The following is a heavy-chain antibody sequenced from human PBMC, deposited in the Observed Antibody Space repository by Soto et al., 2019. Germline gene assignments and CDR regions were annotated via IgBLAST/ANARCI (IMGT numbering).Heavy chain of an antibody. Sequence: QITLKESGPTLVKPTQTLTLTCTVSGFSLSTGGRTVGWIRQPPGKAPEWLALSLQYSPSLQSRLTFTKDTSKIQVFLTMTNMDPVDTATYYCTLRQDTSRGPIYWGQGILVTVSS. CDR3: TLRQDTSRGPIY. J-gene: IGHJ4*02. D-gene: IGHD2-2*01. CDR1: GFSLSTGGRT. V-gene: IGHV2-5*01. CDR2: SL.